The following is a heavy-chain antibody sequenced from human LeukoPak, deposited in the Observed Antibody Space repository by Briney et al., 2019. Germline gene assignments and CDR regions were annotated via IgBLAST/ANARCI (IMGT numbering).Heavy chain of an antibody. CDR2: IKLDGSEK. V-gene: IGHV3-7*01. CDR3: ARENRYFDWLLGWFDP. D-gene: IGHD3-9*01. J-gene: IGHJ5*02. Sequence: PGGSLRLSCAASGFTFSNYWMTWVRQAPGKGLEWVANIKLDGSEKYYVDSVKGRFTISRDNAKNSLYLQMNSLRAEDTAVYYCARENRYFDWLLGWFDPWGQGTLVTVSS. CDR1: GFTFSNYW.